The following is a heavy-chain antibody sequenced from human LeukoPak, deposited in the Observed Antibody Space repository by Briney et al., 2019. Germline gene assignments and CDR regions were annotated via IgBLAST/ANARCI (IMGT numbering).Heavy chain of an antibody. Sequence: GGSLTLSCAVSGLTFTDAWVSWVRQAPGKGLEWVAVISYDGSNKYYADSVKGRFTISRDNSKNTLYLQMNSLRAEDTAVYYCAKAPMGYYYYGMDVWGQGTTVTVSS. CDR1: GLTFTDAW. CDR3: AKAPMGYYYYGMDV. D-gene: IGHD2-8*01. V-gene: IGHV3-30*18. CDR2: ISYDGSNK. J-gene: IGHJ6*02.